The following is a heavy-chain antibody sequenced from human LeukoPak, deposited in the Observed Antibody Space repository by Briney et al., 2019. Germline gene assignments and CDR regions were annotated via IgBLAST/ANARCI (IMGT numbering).Heavy chain of an antibody. CDR2: INHSGST. CDR1: GGSFSGYY. Sequence: PSETLSLTCAVYGGSFSGYYWSWIRQPPGKGLEWIGEINHSGSTNYNPSLKSRVTISVDTSKNQFSLKLSSVTAADTAVYYCARTYPESHFDYWGQGTLVTVSS. J-gene: IGHJ4*02. V-gene: IGHV4-34*01. CDR3: ARTYPESHFDY.